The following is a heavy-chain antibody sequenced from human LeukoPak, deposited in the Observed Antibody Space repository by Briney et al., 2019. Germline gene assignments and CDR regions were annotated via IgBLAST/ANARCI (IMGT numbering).Heavy chain of an antibody. J-gene: IGHJ4*02. CDR2: IKNRDNNYAT. D-gene: IGHD4-17*01. V-gene: IGHV3-73*01. CDR3: TRLDYGDYRFDY. CDR1: GLTFSVSA. Sequence: GGSLRLSCAAPGLTFSVSAMHWVRQASGKGLEWVGRIKNRDNNYATAYAASVKGRFTISRDDAKNTAYLQMNSLRTEDTAVYYCTRLDYGDYRFDYWGQGTLVTVSS.